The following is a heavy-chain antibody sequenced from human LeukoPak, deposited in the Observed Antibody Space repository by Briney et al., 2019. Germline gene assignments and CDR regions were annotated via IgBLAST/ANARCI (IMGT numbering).Heavy chain of an antibody. V-gene: IGHV3-7*01. CDR1: GFTFSSYW. D-gene: IGHD3-22*01. CDR3: ARGYYYDSSGYYRPYYFDY. Sequence: PGGSLSLSCAASGFTFSSYWMSWVRQAPGKGLEWVANIKQDGSEKYYVDSVKGRFNISRDNPKNLLYMQMNSLRAEDTAVYYCARGYYYDSSGYYRPYYFDYWGQGNLVTVSS. J-gene: IGHJ4*02. CDR2: IKQDGSEK.